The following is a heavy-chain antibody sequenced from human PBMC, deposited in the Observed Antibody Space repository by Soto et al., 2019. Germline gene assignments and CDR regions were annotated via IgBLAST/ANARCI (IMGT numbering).Heavy chain of an antibody. D-gene: IGHD2-2*01. V-gene: IGHV1-3*01. Sequence: ASVKVSCKASGYTFTSYAMHWVRQAPGQRLEWMGWINAGNGNTKYSQKFQGRVTITRDTSASTAYMELSSLRSEDTAVYYCARGYCSSTSCYGMSWFDPWGQGTLVTVSS. CDR3: ARGYCSSTSCYGMSWFDP. J-gene: IGHJ5*02. CDR2: INAGNGNT. CDR1: GYTFTSYA.